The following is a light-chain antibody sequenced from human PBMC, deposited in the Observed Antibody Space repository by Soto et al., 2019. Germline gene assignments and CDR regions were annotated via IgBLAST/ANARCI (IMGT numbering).Light chain of an antibody. CDR1: QSVNSEY. CDR2: GAS. V-gene: IGKV3-20*01. CDR3: QQYGTSPAT. Sequence: EIVLTQSPGTLSLSPGERVTLSCRASQSVNSEYLAWYQHKPGQAPRLLIFGASIRATGISDRFSGSGSGTDFTFTIRRLEPADFAVYYCQQYGTSPATFGQGTKVEIK. J-gene: IGKJ1*01.